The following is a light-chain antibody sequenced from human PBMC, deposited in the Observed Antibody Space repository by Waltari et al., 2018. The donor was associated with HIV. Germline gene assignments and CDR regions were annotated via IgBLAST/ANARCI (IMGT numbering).Light chain of an antibody. CDR3: QQYYSNPLT. Sequence: DIVMTQSPDSPAVSLGERATINCKSSQSVLYSSNNKNYLAWYQQKPGQPPELLIYWASTRVSGVPDRFSGSGSGTDFTLTISSLQAEDVAVYYCQQYYSNPLTFGGGTKVEIK. CDR1: QSVLYSSNNKNY. V-gene: IGKV4-1*01. CDR2: WAS. J-gene: IGKJ4*01.